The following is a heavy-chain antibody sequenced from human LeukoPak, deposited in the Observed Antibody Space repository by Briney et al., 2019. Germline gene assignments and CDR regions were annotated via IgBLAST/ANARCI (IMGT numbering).Heavy chain of an antibody. CDR2: ISGSGGST. D-gene: IGHD3-22*01. V-gene: IGHV3-23*01. Sequence: PGGSLRLSCAASGFTFSSYSMSWVRQAPGKGLEWVSAISGSGGSTYYTDSVKGRFTTSRDNSKNTVYLQMNSLRAEDTAIYYCAKLPDSSGYYYFDYWGQGTLVTVSS. CDR3: AKLPDSSGYYYFDY. CDR1: GFTFSSYS. J-gene: IGHJ4*02.